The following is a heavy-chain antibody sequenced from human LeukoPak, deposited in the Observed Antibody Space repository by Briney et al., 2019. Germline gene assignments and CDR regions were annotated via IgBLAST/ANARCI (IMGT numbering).Heavy chain of an antibody. CDR3: ARDQKDLKYGGYVLGFY. J-gene: IGHJ4*02. Sequence: EASVKVSCKASGYTFTSYYMHWVRQAPGQGLEWMGWINPNSGGTNYAQKFQGRVTMTRDTSISTAYMELSRLRSDDTAVYYCARDQKDLKYGGYVLGFYWGQGTLVTVSS. CDR2: INPNSGGT. D-gene: IGHD5-12*01. V-gene: IGHV1-2*02. CDR1: GYTFTSYY.